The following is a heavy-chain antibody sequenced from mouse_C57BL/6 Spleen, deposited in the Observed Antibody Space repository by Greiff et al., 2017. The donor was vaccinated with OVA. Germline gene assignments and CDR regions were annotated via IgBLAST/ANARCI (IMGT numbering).Heavy chain of an antibody. V-gene: IGHV1-50*01. Sequence: QVHVKQPGAELVKPGASVKLSCKASGYTFTSYWMQWVKQRPGQGLEWIGEIDPSDSYTNYNQKFKGKATLTVDTSSSTAYMQLSSLTSEDSAVYYCARWLLRSTYYAMDYWGQGTSVTVSS. CDR2: IDPSDSYT. CDR3: ARWLLRSTYYAMDY. J-gene: IGHJ4*01. D-gene: IGHD2-3*01. CDR1: GYTFTSYW.